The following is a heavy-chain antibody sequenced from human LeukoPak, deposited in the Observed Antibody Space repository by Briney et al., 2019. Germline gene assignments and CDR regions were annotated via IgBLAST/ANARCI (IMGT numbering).Heavy chain of an antibody. CDR1: GYTFTAYY. V-gene: IGHV1-2*02. J-gene: IGHJ5*02. CDR2: ITPNSGGT. Sequence: ASVKVSCKASGYTFTAYYVHWVRQAPGQGLEWMGWITPNSGGTKYAQKFQGRVTMTRDTSISTAYMELSGLRSDDTAVYYFARGFRLSAIEDWFDPWGQGTLVTVSS. D-gene: IGHD2-2*02. CDR3: ARGFRLSAIEDWFDP.